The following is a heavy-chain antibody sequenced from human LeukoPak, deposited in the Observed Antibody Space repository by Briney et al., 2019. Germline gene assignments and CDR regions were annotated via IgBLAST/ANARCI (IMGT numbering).Heavy chain of an antibody. CDR2: MRNKANSYTT. CDR3: VRVQTGGAFDI. D-gene: IGHD7-27*01. V-gene: IGHV3-72*01. Sequence: PGRSLRLSCAASGFTASDYYMDWVRQTPGKGPEWVGRMRNKANSYTTAFAATVKGRFTISRDESKNSLFLQMNNLKTEDTAVYYCVRVQTGGAFDIWGQGTMVTVSS. CDR1: GFTASDYY. J-gene: IGHJ3*02.